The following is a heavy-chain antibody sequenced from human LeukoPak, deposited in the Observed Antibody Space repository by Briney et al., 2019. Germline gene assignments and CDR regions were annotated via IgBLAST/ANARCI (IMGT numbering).Heavy chain of an antibody. V-gene: IGHV3-7*01. CDR1: GFTFSSYW. CDR2: IKQDGSEK. CDR3: ARPRWLQFGPHDS. Sequence: GGSLRLSCAASGFTFSSYWMSWVRQAPGKGLEWVANIKQDGSEKYYVDSVKGRFTISRDNAKNSLYLQMNSLRDEDTAVYYCARPRWLQFGPHDSWGQGTLVTVSS. J-gene: IGHJ4*02. D-gene: IGHD5-24*01.